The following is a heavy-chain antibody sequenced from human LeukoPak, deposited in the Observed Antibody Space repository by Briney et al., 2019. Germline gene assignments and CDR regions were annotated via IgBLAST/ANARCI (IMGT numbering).Heavy chain of an antibody. Sequence: PGGSLRLSCAASGFTFNTYGMNWVRQAPGKGLEWVSAISGSGGSTYYADSVKGRFTISRDNAKNSLYLQMNSLRAEDTAVYYCAELGITMIGGVWGKGTTVTISS. J-gene: IGHJ6*04. CDR1: GFTFNTYG. V-gene: IGHV3-23*01. CDR2: ISGSGGST. D-gene: IGHD3-10*02. CDR3: AELGITMIGGV.